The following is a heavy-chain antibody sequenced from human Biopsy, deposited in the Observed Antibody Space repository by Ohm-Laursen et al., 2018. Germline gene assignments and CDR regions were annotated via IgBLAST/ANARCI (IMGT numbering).Heavy chain of an antibody. J-gene: IGHJ4*02. V-gene: IGHV1-46*01. Sequence: ASVKVSCKASGGTFSSSAITWVRQAPGQGLEWMGIINPGGNSTAYTQNFQGRVTMTWDTSTTTVYMELSSLRSEDTAVYYCVLASFDYWGQGTVVTVSS. CDR2: INPGGNST. CDR1: GGTFSSSA. CDR3: VLASFDY.